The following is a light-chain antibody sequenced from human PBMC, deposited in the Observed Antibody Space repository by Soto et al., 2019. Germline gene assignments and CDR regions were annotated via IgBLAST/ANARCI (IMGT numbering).Light chain of an antibody. Sequence: ETAMTQSPVTLSLSPGEIATLSCRASQTVGDNVAWYRQKPGQPPSLLIYGASTRAPGVPARFSGSGSGTDFILTISSLQSEDFGFYYCQQYNNWPLGTFGQGTRVEI. CDR3: QQYNNWPLGT. V-gene: IGKV3-15*01. CDR2: GAS. J-gene: IGKJ1*01. CDR1: QTVGDN.